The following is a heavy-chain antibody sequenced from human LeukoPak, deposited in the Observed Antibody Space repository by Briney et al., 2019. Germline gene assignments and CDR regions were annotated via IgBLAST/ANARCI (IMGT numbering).Heavy chain of an antibody. J-gene: IGHJ4*02. V-gene: IGHV4-61*08. CDR3: AREVAAAAPFGY. Sequence: NPSETLSLTCTVSGGSISSGDYYWSWIRQPPGKGLEWIGYIYYSGSTSYNPSLKSRVTISVDTSKNQFSLKLNSVTAADTAVYYCAREVAAAAPFGYWGQGTLVTVSS. CDR1: GGSISSGDYY. CDR2: IYYSGST. D-gene: IGHD6-13*01.